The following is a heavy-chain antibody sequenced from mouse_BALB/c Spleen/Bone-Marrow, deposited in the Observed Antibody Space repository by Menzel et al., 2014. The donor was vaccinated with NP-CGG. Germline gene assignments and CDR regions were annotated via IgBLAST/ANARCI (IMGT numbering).Heavy chain of an antibody. V-gene: IGHV5-6-3*01. CDR2: INSNGGST. Sequence: EVKLMESGGGLVQPGGSLKLSCAASGFTFSSYGMSWVRQTPDKRLELVATINSNGGSTYYPDSVKGRFTISRDNAKNTLYLQMSSLKSEDTAMHYCARDLAYWGQGTLVTVSA. CDR1: GFTFSSYG. J-gene: IGHJ3*01. CDR3: ARDLAY.